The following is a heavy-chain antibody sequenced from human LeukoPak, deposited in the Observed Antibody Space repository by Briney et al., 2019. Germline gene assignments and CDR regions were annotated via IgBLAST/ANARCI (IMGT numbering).Heavy chain of an antibody. Sequence: GGSLRLSCAASGFTFSSYWMTWVRQAPGKGLEWVANIHQDGSEKYYVDSVKGRFSISRDNAKNSLYLQMNSLRAEDTAVYYCARARNWNDYFVWGQGTLVTVSS. J-gene: IGHJ4*02. CDR2: IHQDGSEK. V-gene: IGHV3-7*01. D-gene: IGHD1-1*01. CDR1: GFTFSSYW. CDR3: ARARNWNDYFV.